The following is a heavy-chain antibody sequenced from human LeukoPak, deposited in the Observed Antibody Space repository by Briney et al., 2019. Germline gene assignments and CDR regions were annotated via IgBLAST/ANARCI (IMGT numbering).Heavy chain of an antibody. V-gene: IGHV5-51*01. CDR1: GYSFTSYW. CDR3: ARSPPARGVIYDY. Sequence: GESLKISCKGSGYSFTSYWIGWVRQLPGKGLEWMGIIYPGDSDTRYSPSFQGQVTISADKSISTAYLQWSSLKASDTAMYYCARSPPARGVIYDYWGQGTLVTVSS. CDR2: IYPGDSDT. J-gene: IGHJ4*02. D-gene: IGHD3-10*01.